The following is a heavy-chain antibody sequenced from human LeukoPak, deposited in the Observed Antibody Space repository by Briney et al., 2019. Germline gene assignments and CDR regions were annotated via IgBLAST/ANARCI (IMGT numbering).Heavy chain of an antibody. CDR2: ISGSGDNT. CDR1: GFTFSSHG. J-gene: IGHJ4*02. D-gene: IGHD3-3*01. Sequence: GGTLRLSCAASGFTFSSHGMSWVRQAPGKGLEWVSTISGSGDNTYYADSVKGRFTISRDNSKNTLYLQMNSLRAEDTAVYYCAKGSKSITIFGVAPPDYWGQGTLVTVSS. V-gene: IGHV3-23*01. CDR3: AKGSKSITIFGVAPPDY.